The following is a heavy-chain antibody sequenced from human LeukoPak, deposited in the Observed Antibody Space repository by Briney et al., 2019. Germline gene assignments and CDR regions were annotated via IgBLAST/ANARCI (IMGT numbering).Heavy chain of an antibody. CDR3: AREVDGTDY. D-gene: IGHD3-9*01. J-gene: IGHJ4*02. V-gene: IGHV3-21*01. Sequence: GGSLRLSCAASGFTFSTFSMNWVRQAPGRGLEWVSSISSSGDYKYYADSVKGRFTMSRDNAKNSLYLQMNSLRAEDTAVYYCAREVDGTDYWGQGTLVTVSS. CDR2: ISSSGDYK. CDR1: GFTFSTFS.